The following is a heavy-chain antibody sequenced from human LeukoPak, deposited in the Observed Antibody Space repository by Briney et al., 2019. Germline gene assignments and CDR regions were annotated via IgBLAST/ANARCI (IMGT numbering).Heavy chain of an antibody. D-gene: IGHD6-13*01. Sequence: SETLSLTCTVSGGSISSSSYYWGWIRQPPGKGLEWIGSIYYSGSTYYNPSLKSRVTISVDTSKNQFSLKLSSVTAADTAVYYCARDPIAAAGGDYWGQGTLVTVSS. J-gene: IGHJ4*02. CDR1: GGSISSSSYY. CDR3: ARDPIAAAGGDY. V-gene: IGHV4-39*02. CDR2: IYYSGST.